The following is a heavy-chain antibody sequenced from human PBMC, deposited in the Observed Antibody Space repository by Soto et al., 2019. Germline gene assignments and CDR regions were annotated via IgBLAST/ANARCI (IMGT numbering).Heavy chain of an antibody. J-gene: IGHJ4*02. CDR3: ALRKTGSYFDY. D-gene: IGHD1-26*01. CDR2: IGASGAGT. V-gene: IGHV3-23*01. CDR1: GFTFSSYA. Sequence: EVRLLESGGGLAQPGGSLRLSCAGSGFTFSSYAMSWVRQGPGKGLEWVSGIGASGAGTYYADSVKGHFTISRDNSKNTLHLQMNSLRAEDTAVYYCALRKTGSYFDYWGQGTQVIVSS.